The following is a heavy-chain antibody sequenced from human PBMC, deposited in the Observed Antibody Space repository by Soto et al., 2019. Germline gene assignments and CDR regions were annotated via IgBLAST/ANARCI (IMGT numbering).Heavy chain of an antibody. CDR1: GGSSISSSYC. Sequence: HSDTLSPPCTGSGGSSISSSYCWSWIRQPPGTGLEWIGYIYYSGSTNYNPSLKSRVTISVDTSKNQFSLKLSSVTAADTAVYYCARDLRYCSSTSCYTPYNWFDPWGQGTLVTVSS. CDR3: ARDLRYCSSTSCYTPYNWFDP. V-gene: IGHV4-61*01. D-gene: IGHD2-2*02. CDR2: IYYSGST. J-gene: IGHJ5*02.